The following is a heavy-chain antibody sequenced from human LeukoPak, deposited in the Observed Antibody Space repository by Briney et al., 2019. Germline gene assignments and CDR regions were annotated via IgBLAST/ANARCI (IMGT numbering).Heavy chain of an antibody. D-gene: IGHD3-10*01. CDR1: GGSISSSSYY. CDR3: ARRLGRILWIDF. CDR2: IYYSGST. Sequence: KASETLSLTCTASGGSISSSSYYWGWIRQPPGKGLEWIGSIYYSGSTYYNPSLKSRVTISVDTSKNQFSLKLSSVTAADTAVYYCARRLGRILWIDFWGQGTLVTVSS. J-gene: IGHJ4*02. V-gene: IGHV4-39*01.